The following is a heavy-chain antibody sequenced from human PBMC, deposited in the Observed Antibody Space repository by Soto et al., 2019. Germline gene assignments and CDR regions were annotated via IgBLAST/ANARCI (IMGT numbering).Heavy chain of an antibody. CDR1: GGSISSGGYY. CDR2: IYYSGST. V-gene: IGHV4-31*03. Sequence: NPSETLSLTCTVSGGSISSGGYYWSWIRQHPGKGLEWIGYIYYSGSTYYNPSLKSRVTISVDTSKNQFSLKLSSVTAADTAVYYCARAEPQTGTTSVLSFDYWGQGTLVTVSS. CDR3: ARAEPQTGTTSVLSFDY. D-gene: IGHD1-7*01. J-gene: IGHJ4*02.